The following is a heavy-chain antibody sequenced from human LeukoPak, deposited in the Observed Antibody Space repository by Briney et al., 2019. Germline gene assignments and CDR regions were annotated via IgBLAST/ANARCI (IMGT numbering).Heavy chain of an antibody. CDR2: ISSSGSNI. CDR3: ARHDLPLIVVVPFDY. CDR1: GFTFSSYE. J-gene: IGHJ4*02. Sequence: GGSLRLSCAASGFTFSSYEMNWVRQAPGKGLEVGSYISSSGSNIYYADSVKGRFTISRDNAKNSLYLQMNSLRAEDTAVYYCARHDLPLIVVVPFDYWGQGTLVTVSS. V-gene: IGHV3-48*03. D-gene: IGHD3-22*01.